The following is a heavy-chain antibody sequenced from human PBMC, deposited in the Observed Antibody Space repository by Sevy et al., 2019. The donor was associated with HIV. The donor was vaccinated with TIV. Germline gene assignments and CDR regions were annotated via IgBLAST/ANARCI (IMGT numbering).Heavy chain of an antibody. Sequence: ASVKVSCKVSGYTLTELSMHWVRQAPGKGLEWVGTFDPEDGKRIYAQKFKGRLTMTEDTSTETAYMELNSLRSDDTAVYYCATTKDYYDSSGNPFDYWGQGTQVTVSS. J-gene: IGHJ4*02. D-gene: IGHD3-22*01. CDR2: FDPEDGKR. V-gene: IGHV1-24*01. CDR1: GYTLTELS. CDR3: ATTKDYYDSSGNPFDY.